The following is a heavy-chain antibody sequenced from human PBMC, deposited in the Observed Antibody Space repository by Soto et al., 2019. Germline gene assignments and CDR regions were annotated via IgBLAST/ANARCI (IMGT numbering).Heavy chain of an antibody. Sequence: ESGGGVVQPGRSLRLSCAASGFTFSSYGMHWVRQAPGKGLEWVAVISYDGSNKYYADSVKGRFTISRDNSKNTLYLQMNSLRAEDTAVYYCAKSPGGYSSIGVDYWGQGTLVTVSS. D-gene: IGHD6-13*01. CDR1: GFTFSSYG. CDR3: AKSPGGYSSIGVDY. V-gene: IGHV3-30*18. J-gene: IGHJ4*02. CDR2: ISYDGSNK.